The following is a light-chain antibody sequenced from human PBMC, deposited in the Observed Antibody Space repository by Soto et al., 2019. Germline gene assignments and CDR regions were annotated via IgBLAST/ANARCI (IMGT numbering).Light chain of an antibody. CDR2: GAS. J-gene: IGKJ1*01. CDR3: QQYGSSPT. CDR1: QSVSSSY. Sequence: EIVLTQSPGTLSLSPGERATLSCRASQSVSSSYLAWYQQKPGQAPRLLIYGASSRATRIPDRFSGSGSGTDFTLTNSRLEPEDFAVYYCQQYGSSPTFGQGTKVEIK. V-gene: IGKV3-20*01.